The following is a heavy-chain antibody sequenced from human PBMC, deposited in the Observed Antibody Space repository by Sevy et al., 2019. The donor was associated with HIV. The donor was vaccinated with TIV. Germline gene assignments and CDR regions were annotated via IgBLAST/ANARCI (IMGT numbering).Heavy chain of an antibody. Sequence: ASVKVSCNAAGYTITDYGINWVRQAPGQGLEWMGWINTNTGNPTYAQDFTGRFVFSLDTSLSTAYLDITSLRTDDTGVYFCARGGSGYGSNYLDPWGQGTLVTVS. CDR3: ARGGSGYGSNYLDP. J-gene: IGHJ5*02. CDR1: GYTITDYG. CDR2: INTNTGNP. V-gene: IGHV7-4-1*02. D-gene: IGHD5-18*01.